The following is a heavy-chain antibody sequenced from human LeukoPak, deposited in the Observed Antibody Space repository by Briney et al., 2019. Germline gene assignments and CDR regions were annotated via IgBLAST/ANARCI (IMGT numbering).Heavy chain of an antibody. CDR3: ARDKEEMVRAPYAFGI. Sequence: PGGSLRLSCAASGFTFSSYGMHWVRQAPGKGLEWVAVIWYDGSNKYYADSVKGRFTISRDNAKNSLYLQMNSLRAEDTAVYYCARDKEEMVRAPYAFGIWGQGTMVTVSS. CDR2: IWYDGSNK. CDR1: GFTFSSYG. V-gene: IGHV3-33*01. J-gene: IGHJ3*02. D-gene: IGHD3-10*01.